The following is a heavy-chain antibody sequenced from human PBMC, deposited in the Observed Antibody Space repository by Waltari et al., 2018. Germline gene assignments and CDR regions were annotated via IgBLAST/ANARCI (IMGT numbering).Heavy chain of an antibody. D-gene: IGHD3-10*01. CDR3: ARDPLHYYGSGSLYYFDY. J-gene: IGHJ4*02. Sequence: EEQLLESGGGLVQPGDSLRLSCAASGFRFSSYSMNWVRQAPGKGLEWVSCITSSSSYIYYTDSVKGRFTISRDNAKNSLYLQMNSLRAEDTAVYYCARDPLHYYGSGSLYYFDYWGQGTLVTVSS. V-gene: IGHV3-21*01. CDR2: ITSSSSYI. CDR1: GFRFSSYS.